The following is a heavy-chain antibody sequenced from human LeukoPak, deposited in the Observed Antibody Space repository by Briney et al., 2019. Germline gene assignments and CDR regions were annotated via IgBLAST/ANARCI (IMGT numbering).Heavy chain of an antibody. CDR3: ARGDYGDRADY. CDR1: GFTFSSYS. D-gene: IGHD4-17*01. J-gene: IGHJ4*02. Sequence: PGGSLRLSCAASGFTFSSYSMNWVRQPPGKGLEWIGEINHSGSTNYNPSLKSRVTISVDTSKSQFSLKLSSVTAADTAVYYCARGDYGDRADYWGQGTLVTVSS. V-gene: IGHV4-34*01. CDR2: INHSGST.